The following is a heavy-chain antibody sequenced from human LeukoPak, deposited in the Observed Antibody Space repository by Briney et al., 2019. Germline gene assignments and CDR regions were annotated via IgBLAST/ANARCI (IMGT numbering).Heavy chain of an antibody. CDR1: GGTFSSYA. V-gene: IGHV1-69*13. Sequence: ASVKVSCKASGGTFSSYAISWVRQAPGQGLEWMGGIIPIFGTANYAQKFQGRVTITADESTSTAYMELNSLRSEDTAVYYCARERNWAIDNWGQGTLVTVSS. D-gene: IGHD7-27*01. CDR3: ARERNWAIDN. CDR2: IIPIFGTA. J-gene: IGHJ4*02.